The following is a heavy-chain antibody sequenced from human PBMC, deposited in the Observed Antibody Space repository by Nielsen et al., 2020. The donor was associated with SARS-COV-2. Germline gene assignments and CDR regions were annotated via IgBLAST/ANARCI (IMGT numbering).Heavy chain of an antibody. CDR1: GFTFNTYA. CDR3: TKDEEIAVVPAAPDY. D-gene: IGHD2-2*01. CDR2: ISGSGGTR. V-gene: IGHV3-23*01. Sequence: GESLKISCAASGFTFNTYAMTWVRQAPGKGLEWVSGISGSGGTRDYADSVKGRFTISRDNSKNTLYLQMNSLRVEDTAVYYCTKDEEIAVVPAAPDYWGQGTLVTVSS. J-gene: IGHJ4*02.